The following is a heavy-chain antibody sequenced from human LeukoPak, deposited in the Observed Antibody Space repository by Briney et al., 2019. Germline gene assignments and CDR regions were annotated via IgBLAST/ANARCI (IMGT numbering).Heavy chain of an antibody. V-gene: IGHV3-30-3*01. D-gene: IGHD3-22*01. J-gene: IGHJ4*02. CDR2: ISYDGSNK. CDR3: ARAEDYYDSSGYYSDFDY. CDR1: GFTFSSYW. Sequence: GGSLRLSCAASGFTFSSYWMSWVRQAPGKGLEWVAVISYDGSNKYYADSVKGRFTISRDNSKNTLYLQMNSLRAEDTAVYYCARAEDYYDSSGYYSDFDYWGQGTLVTVSS.